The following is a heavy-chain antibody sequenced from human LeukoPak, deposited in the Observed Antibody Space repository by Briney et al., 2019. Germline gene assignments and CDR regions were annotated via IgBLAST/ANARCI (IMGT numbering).Heavy chain of an antibody. D-gene: IGHD2-2*01. V-gene: IGHV4-4*02. Sequence: SETLSLTCAVSGGSISSSNWWSWVRQPPGKGLEWIGEIYHSGSTNYNPSLKSRVTISVDKSKNQFSLKLSSVTAADTAVYYCARSHYIVVVPAASTDYGMGVWGQGTTVTVSS. CDR3: ARSHYIVVVPAASTDYGMGV. J-gene: IGHJ6*02. CDR2: IYHSGST. CDR1: GGSISSSNW.